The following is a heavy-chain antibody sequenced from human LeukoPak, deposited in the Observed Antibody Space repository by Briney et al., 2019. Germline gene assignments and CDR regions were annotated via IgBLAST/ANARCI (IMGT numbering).Heavy chain of an antibody. CDR1: GGSISSSNW. CDR2: IYHSGST. Sequence: SETLSLTCAVSGGSISSSNWWSWVRQPPGKGLEWIGEIYHSGSTNYNPSLKSRVTISVDKSKNQFSLKLSSVTAADTAVYYCARKTHYYDSSGYYYAADYWGQGTLVTVSS. CDR3: ARKTHYYDSSGYYYAADY. V-gene: IGHV4-4*02. J-gene: IGHJ4*02. D-gene: IGHD3-22*01.